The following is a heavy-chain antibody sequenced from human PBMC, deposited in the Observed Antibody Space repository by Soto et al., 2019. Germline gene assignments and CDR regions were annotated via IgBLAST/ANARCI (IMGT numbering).Heavy chain of an antibody. D-gene: IGHD1-1*01. J-gene: IGHJ5*02. V-gene: IGHV1-18*01. CDR1: GYTFSHHG. CDR2: ISAYNGDT. Sequence: QIQLVQSGAEVKKPGASVRVSCKASGYTFSHHGFSWVRQVPGQGLEWLGWISAYNGDTAYAQKFQARFTMTTPTASSTAYMELRSLRPDATAVYSCAKDRPRLTQNFHGIAWGQGTQVTVSS. CDR3: AKDRPRLTQNFHGIA.